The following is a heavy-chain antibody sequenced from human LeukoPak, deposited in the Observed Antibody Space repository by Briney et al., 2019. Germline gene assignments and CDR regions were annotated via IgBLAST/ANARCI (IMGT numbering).Heavy chain of an antibody. J-gene: IGHJ5*02. V-gene: IGHV4-59*01. Sequence: SETLSLTCTAAGGSISSYYWSLVQQPPGKGLWWIGNIYYNGSTNYNPSLKSRVTISVDTSKNPFPLKLSPVTAADTTVYYSARGGDDYVWGSPNWFDPGGQGTLVSVSS. CDR1: GGSISSYY. CDR2: IYYNGST. D-gene: IGHD3-16*01. CDR3: ARGGDDYVWGSPNWFDP.